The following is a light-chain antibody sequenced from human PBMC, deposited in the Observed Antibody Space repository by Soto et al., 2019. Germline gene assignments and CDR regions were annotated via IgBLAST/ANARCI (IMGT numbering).Light chain of an antibody. V-gene: IGKV3-20*01. CDR3: QQYGTSPRT. J-gene: IGKJ1*01. CDR2: GAS. CDR1: QSVSSSY. Sequence: DIVLTQSPGTLSLSPGERATLSCRASQSVSSSYLAWYQQNPGQAPRLLIYGASSRATGIPDRFSGSGSGTDFTLTISRLEPEDFAVYYCQQYGTSPRTFGQGTKVDIK.